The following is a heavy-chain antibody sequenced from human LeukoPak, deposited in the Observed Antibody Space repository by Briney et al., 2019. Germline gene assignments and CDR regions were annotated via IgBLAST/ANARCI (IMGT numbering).Heavy chain of an antibody. CDR1: GFTFSNYA. J-gene: IGHJ6*02. Sequence: GGSLKLSCAASGFTFSNYAMNWVRQAPGKGLEWVSAISGCGGSKYYADSVKGRLTITRDNSKNTLYLQMNSTRAYDTAGYYCAIDRRDYCMDVWGQGTTVTVSS. CDR3: AIDRRDYCMDV. CDR2: ISGCGGSK. V-gene: IGHV3-23*01.